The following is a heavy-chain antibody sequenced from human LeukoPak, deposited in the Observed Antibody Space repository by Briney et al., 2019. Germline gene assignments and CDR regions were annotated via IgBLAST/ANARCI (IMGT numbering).Heavy chain of an antibody. J-gene: IGHJ4*02. CDR1: GFTFSSYE. V-gene: IGHV3-48*03. Sequence: TGGSLRLSCAASGFTFSSYEMNWVRQAPGKGLEWVSYISSSGSTIYYADSVKGRFTISRDNAKNSLYLQMNSLRAEDTALYYCARATGSGYEDGYDYWGQGTLVTVSS. CDR3: ARATGSGYEDGYDY. CDR2: ISSSGSTI. D-gene: IGHD5-12*01.